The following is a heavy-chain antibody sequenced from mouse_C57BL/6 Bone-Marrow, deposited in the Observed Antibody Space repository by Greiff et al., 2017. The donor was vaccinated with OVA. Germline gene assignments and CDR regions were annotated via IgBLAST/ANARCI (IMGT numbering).Heavy chain of an antibody. V-gene: IGHV5-4*01. CDR3: ARDRTTVVAKGFAY. J-gene: IGHJ3*01. D-gene: IGHD1-1*01. CDR1: GFTFSSYA. Sequence: DVMLVESGGGLVKPGGSLKLSCAASGFTFSSYAMSWVRQTPEKRLEWVATISDGGSYTYYPDNVKGRFTISRDNAKNNLYLQMSHLKSEDTAMYYCARDRTTVVAKGFAYWGQGTLVTVSA. CDR2: ISDGGSYT.